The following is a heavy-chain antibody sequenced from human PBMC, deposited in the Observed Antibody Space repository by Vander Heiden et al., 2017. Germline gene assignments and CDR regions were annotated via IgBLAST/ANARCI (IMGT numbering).Heavy chain of an antibody. D-gene: IGHD6-6*01. Sequence: QVQLVQSGAEGKKPGASVKVACQASGYTFTGYYRHWVRQAAGQGVEWMGWIHPTSGGTNYAQNLQGRVTMTRDTSISTAYMELSGLRSDATAVYYCARFFYGSSSYYYYGLDVWGQGTTVTVSS. CDR1: GYTFTGYY. J-gene: IGHJ6*02. V-gene: IGHV1-2*02. CDR3: ARFFYGSSSYYYYGLDV. CDR2: IHPTSGGT.